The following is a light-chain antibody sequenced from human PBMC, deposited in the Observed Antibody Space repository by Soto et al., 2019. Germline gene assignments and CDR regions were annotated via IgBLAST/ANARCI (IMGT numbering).Light chain of an antibody. V-gene: IGLV1-47*02. Sequence: QSVLTQPPSASGTPGQRVTISCSGSSSNIGSNYVYWYQQLPGTAPKLLIYSNNQRPSGVPDRFSGSKSGTSASLAISGLQAEDEGDYYCQSYDSSLGGHVFGTGTKLTVL. CDR2: SNN. CDR3: QSYDSSLGGHV. CDR1: SSNIGSNY. J-gene: IGLJ1*01.